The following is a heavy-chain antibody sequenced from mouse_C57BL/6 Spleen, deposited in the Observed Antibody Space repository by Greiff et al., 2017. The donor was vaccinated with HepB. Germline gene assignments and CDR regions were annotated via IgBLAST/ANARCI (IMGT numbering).Heavy chain of an antibody. Sequence: QVQLKQSGAELVKPGASVKMSCKASGYTFTSYWITWVKQRPGQGLEWIGDIYPGSGSTNYNEKFKSKATLTVDTSSSTAYMQLSSLTSEDSAVYYCALYDYDFAWLAYWGQGTLVTVSA. CDR2: IYPGSGST. J-gene: IGHJ3*01. CDR1: GYTFTSYW. D-gene: IGHD2-4*01. V-gene: IGHV1-55*01. CDR3: ALYDYDFAWLAY.